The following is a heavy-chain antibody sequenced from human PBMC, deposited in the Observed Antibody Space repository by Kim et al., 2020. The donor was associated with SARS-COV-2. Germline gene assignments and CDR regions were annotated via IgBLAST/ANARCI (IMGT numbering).Heavy chain of an antibody. CDR2: IRSNANSYDT. V-gene: IGHV3-73*01. D-gene: IGHD6-19*01. CDR3: TRVNPIRGGWYGAFD. J-gene: IGHJ3*01. CDR1: GFTFSGSA. Sequence: GGSLRLSCAASGFTFSGSAMHWVRQASGKGLEWVGRIRSNANSYDTAYSATGRNTFTISSDYSKHTAYLQRNSLKTADTAVYYFTRVNPIRGGWYGAFD.